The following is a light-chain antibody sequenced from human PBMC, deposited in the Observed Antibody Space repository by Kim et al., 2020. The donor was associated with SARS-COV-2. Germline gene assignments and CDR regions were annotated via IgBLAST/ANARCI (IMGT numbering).Light chain of an antibody. Sequence: IWMTQSPSSISASTGDRVTITCRATEDIGNYVAWYQQKIGQAPKLLIYAASTLHSGVQSRFSGGGSGADFTLTITWLQSEDFATYYCQQKYAYPYIFGPGTKLEI. CDR2: AAS. CDR1: EDIGNY. CDR3: QQKYAYPYI. V-gene: IGKV1-8*01. J-gene: IGKJ2*01.